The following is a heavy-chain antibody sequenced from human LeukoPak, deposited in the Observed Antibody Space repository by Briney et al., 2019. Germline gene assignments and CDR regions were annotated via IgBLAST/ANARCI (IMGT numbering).Heavy chain of an antibody. V-gene: IGHV3-23*01. D-gene: IGHD2-2*03. CDR1: GFTFSTYA. J-gene: IGHJ4*02. CDR3: VKDGYCSSSSCYGPQYE. Sequence: GGSLRLSCAASGFTFSTYAMSWVRQAPGKGLEWVSAISGIGSTTYYADSVKGRFTISRDNSKDTLYLQMTSLRAEDTAVYYCVKDGYCSSSSCYGPQYEWGQGTLVTVCS. CDR2: ISGIGSTT.